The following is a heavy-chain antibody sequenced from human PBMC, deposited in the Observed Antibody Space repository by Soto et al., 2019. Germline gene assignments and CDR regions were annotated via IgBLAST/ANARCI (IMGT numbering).Heavy chain of an antibody. CDR1: GGSISNNNW. J-gene: IGHJ5*02. Sequence: QVQLQESGPGLVKPSGTLSLTCAVSGGSISNNNWWSWVRQPPGKGLQWIGEIYASGSTSYNPSLNXXAXIXXDQSKHHFALKLNSVDAAATAVYHAAGEVVAGHNPWGQGPRVTVSS. D-gene: IGHD2-15*01. CDR3: AGEVVAGHNP. CDR2: IYASGST. V-gene: IGHV4-4*02.